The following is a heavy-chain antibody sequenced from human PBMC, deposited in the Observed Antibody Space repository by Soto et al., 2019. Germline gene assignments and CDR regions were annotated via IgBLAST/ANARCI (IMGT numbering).Heavy chain of an antibody. CDR2: INAYNGNT. V-gene: IGHV1-18*01. CDR1: GYTFSSYG. Sequence: ASVKVSCKASGYTFSSYGISWVRQAPGQGLEWLGWINAYNGNTNYAQKFQGRVTITTDTSTSTAYMELKSLRSDDTAVYYCAGSSSFYSPFDYWGQGTLVTVSA. J-gene: IGHJ4*01. D-gene: IGHD2-2*01. CDR3: AGSSSFYSPFDY.